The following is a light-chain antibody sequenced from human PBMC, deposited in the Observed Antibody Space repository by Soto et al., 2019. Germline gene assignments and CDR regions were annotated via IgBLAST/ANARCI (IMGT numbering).Light chain of an antibody. CDR3: CSYAGSYTLVV. CDR1: SSDVGGYNY. J-gene: IGLJ2*01. V-gene: IGLV2-11*01. Sequence: QSALTQPRSVSGSPGQSVTISCTGTSSDVGGYNYVSWYQQHPGNAPKLMIYDVSKRPSGVPDRFSGSKSGNTASLTISGLQAEDEADYDCCSYAGSYTLVVFGGGTKVTVL. CDR2: DVS.